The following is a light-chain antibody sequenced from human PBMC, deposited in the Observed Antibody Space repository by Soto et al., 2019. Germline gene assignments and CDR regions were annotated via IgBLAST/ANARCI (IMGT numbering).Light chain of an antibody. CDR1: QSISSY. Sequence: DIQMTQSPSSLSASVGDRVTITCRASQSISSYLNWYQQKPGKAPKLLIYDASNLEAGVPSRFRGSGSGTDFTLTINSLQAEDFATYYCQQTRSYPSTFGGGTKVDI. CDR2: DAS. J-gene: IGKJ4*01. CDR3: QQTRSYPST. V-gene: IGKV1-39*01.